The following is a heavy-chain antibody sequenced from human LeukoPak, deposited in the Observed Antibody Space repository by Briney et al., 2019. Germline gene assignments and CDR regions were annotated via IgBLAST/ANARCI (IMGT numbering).Heavy chain of an antibody. J-gene: IGHJ4*02. CDR2: IKQDGSEK. V-gene: IGHV3-7*01. CDR1: GFTFSSYW. Sequence: PGGSLRLSCAASGFTFSSYWMHWVRQAPGKGLEWVANIKQDGSEKYYVDSVKGRFTISRDNAKNSLYLQMNSLRAEDTAVYYCVRDRAYFDSSGFYNLDYWGQGTLVTVSS. D-gene: IGHD3-22*01. CDR3: VRDRAYFDSSGFYNLDY.